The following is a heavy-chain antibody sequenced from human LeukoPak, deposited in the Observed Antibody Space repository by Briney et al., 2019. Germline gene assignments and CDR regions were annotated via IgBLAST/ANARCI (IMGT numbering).Heavy chain of an antibody. CDR3: ARRSGWSHPFDY. CDR1: GGSFSGYY. V-gene: IGHV4-34*01. J-gene: IGHJ4*02. CDR2: INHSGST. D-gene: IGHD6-19*01. Sequence: SETLSLTCAVYGGSFSGYYWSWIRQPPGKGLEWIGEINHSGSTNYNPSLKSRVTISVDTSKDQFSLKLSSVTAADTAVYYCARRSGWSHPFDYWGQGTLVTVSS.